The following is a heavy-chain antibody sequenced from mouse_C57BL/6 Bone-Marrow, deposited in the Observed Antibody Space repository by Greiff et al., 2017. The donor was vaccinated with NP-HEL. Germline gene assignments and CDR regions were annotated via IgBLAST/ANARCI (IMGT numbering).Heavy chain of an antibody. V-gene: IGHV1-19*01. Sequence: VHVKQSGPVLVKPGASVKMSCKASGYTFTDYYMNWVKQSHGKSLEWIGVINPYNGGTSYNQKFKGKATLTVDKSSSTAYMELNSLTSEDSAVYYCARSPTGTWFAYWGQGTLVTVSA. CDR1: GYTFTDYY. J-gene: IGHJ3*01. CDR2: INPYNGGT. D-gene: IGHD4-1*02. CDR3: ARSPTGTWFAY.